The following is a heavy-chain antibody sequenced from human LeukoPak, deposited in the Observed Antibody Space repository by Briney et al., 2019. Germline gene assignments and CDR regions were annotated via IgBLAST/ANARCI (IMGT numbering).Heavy chain of an antibody. Sequence: SETLSLTCDVFGGSFTDYFWTWIRQPPGKGLEWMGEFNDYIGNTNYNPSLNSRVSISLEQSKNQFSLELRSVTAADTAVYYCARGRIAKIVVVHSFHYGMDVWGQGTTVTVSS. CDR2: FNDYIGNT. D-gene: IGHD3-22*01. CDR1: GGSFTDYF. V-gene: IGHV4-34*01. J-gene: IGHJ6*02. CDR3: ARGRIAKIVVVHSFHYGMDV.